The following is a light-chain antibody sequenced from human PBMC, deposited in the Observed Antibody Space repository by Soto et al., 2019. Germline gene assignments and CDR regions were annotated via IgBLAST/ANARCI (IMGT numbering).Light chain of an antibody. J-gene: IGKJ5*01. CDR3: QQYGTSPIT. Sequence: ENVLTQSPGTLSLSPGERATLTCRASQTVSSYLTWYQQRPGQAPRLLIYGASKRATGIPDRFSGSGSGTDFTLTISRLEPADFALYYCQQYGTSPITFGQGTRLEIK. CDR1: QTVSSY. CDR2: GAS. V-gene: IGKV3-20*01.